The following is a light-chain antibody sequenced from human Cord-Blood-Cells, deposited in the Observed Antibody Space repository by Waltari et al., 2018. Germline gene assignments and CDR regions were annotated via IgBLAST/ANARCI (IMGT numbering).Light chain of an antibody. CDR3: CSYAGSSTLV. J-gene: IGLJ2*01. V-gene: IGLV2-23*01. Sequence: QSALTQPASVSGSPGPSITISCPGTSSAVGSYNLVSWYQQHPGKAPKLMIYEGSKRHSGVSNRFSGSKSGNTASLTISGLQAEDEADYYCCSYAGSSTLVFGGGTKLTVL. CDR2: EGS. CDR1: SSAVGSYNL.